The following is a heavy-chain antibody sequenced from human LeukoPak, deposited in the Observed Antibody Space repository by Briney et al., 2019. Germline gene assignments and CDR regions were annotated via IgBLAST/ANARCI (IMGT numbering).Heavy chain of an antibody. J-gene: IGHJ4*02. D-gene: IGHD2-8*01. CDR1: DGSISSNSYY. V-gene: IGHV4-39*07. CDR2: ISYSGRT. Sequence: SETLSLTCTVSDGSISSNSYYWGWIRQPPGKGLEWIGSISYSGRTYYNPSLESRVTISVDASKNQFSLELNSVTAADTAVYYCARADLMVYAWYWGQGTLVTVSS. CDR3: ARADLMVYAWY.